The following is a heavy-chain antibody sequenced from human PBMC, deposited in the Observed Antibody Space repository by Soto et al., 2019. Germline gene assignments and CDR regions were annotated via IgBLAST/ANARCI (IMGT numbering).Heavy chain of an antibody. J-gene: IGHJ5*02. CDR2: IYYSGST. CDR3: AGGPSLVVVPAAMSWFDP. V-gene: IGHV4-61*08. Sequence: PSETLSLTCTVSGGSISSGGYYWIWLRQHPGQGLEWIGYIYYSGSTNYTPALKSRVTISVDTAKNQFSLRLSSVTAADTAVYYCAGGPSLVVVPAAMSWFDPGGQGTLVTVSS. D-gene: IGHD2-2*01. CDR1: GGSISSGGYY.